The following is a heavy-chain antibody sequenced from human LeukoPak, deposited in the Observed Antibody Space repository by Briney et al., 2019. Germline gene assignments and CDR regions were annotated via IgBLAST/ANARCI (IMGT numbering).Heavy chain of an antibody. J-gene: IGHJ4*02. CDR1: GGSISSYY. Sequence: PSETLSLTCTVSGGSISSYYWSWIRQPPGKGLEWIGHITYSGDTNYNPSLKSRVTISVDTSKNQFSLKLSSVTAADTAVYYCARGGTMVRGVPDYWGQGTLVTVSS. CDR2: ITYSGDT. V-gene: IGHV4-59*08. D-gene: IGHD3-10*01. CDR3: ARGGTMVRGVPDY.